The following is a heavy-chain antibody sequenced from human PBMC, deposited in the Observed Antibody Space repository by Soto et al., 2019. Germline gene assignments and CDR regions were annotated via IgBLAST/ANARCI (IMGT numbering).Heavy chain of an antibody. CDR3: ARRHRIAVAGLDP. CDR1: GGSFSGYY. CDR2: INHSGST. J-gene: IGHJ5*02. Sequence: QVQLQQWGAGLLKPSETLSLTCAVYGGSFSGYYWSWIRQPPGKGLEWIGEINHSGSTNYNPSLKSRVXXPXAXXKNQCSLKLSSVTAADTAVYYCARRHRIAVAGLDPWGQGTLVTVSS. D-gene: IGHD6-19*01. V-gene: IGHV4-34*01.